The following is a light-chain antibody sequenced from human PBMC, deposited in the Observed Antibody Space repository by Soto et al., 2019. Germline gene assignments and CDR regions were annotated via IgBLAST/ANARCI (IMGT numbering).Light chain of an antibody. Sequence: DIVMTQSPDSLAVSLGERATINCKSSQSVLSSSDKRNYLAWYQQKPGQPPKLLIFWASTRESGVPDRFSGSGSETAFTLTISSLQAEDVAIYYCQQYYATPLTFGQGTKLEIK. J-gene: IGKJ2*01. CDR2: WAS. CDR1: QSVLSSSDKRNY. CDR3: QQYYATPLT. V-gene: IGKV4-1*01.